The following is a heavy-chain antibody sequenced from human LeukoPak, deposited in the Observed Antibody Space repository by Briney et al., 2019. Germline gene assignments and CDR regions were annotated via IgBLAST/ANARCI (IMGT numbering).Heavy chain of an antibody. CDR1: GFTFSSYG. CDR3: ARVTGYSNYGHFDY. V-gene: IGHV3-33*01. CDR2: IWYDGSNK. D-gene: IGHD4-11*01. Sequence: GGSLRLSCAASGFTFSSYGMHWVRQAPGKGLEWVAVIWYDGSNKYYADSVKGRFTISRDNSKNTLYLQMNSLRAEDTAVYYCARVTGYSNYGHFDYWGQGTLVTVSS. J-gene: IGHJ4*02.